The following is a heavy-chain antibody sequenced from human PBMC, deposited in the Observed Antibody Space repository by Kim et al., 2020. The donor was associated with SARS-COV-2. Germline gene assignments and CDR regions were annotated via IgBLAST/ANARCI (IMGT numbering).Heavy chain of an antibody. CDR1: GFTFSDYY. CDR2: ISSSGSTI. CDR3: ARVAVVPAAIWSYYYYMDV. Sequence: GGSLRLSCAASGFTFSDYYMSWIRQAPGKGLEWVSYISSSGSTIYYADFVKGRFTISRDNAKNSLYLQMNSLRAEDTAVYYCARVAVVPAAIWSYYYYMDVWGKGTTVTVSS. V-gene: IGHV3-11*01. D-gene: IGHD2-2*02. J-gene: IGHJ6*03.